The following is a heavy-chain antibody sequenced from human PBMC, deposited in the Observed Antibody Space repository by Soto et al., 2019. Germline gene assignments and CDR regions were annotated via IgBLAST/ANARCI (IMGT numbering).Heavy chain of an antibody. CDR2: IYYSGST. CDR1: GGSISSYY. J-gene: IGHJ3*02. D-gene: IGHD4-17*01. V-gene: IGHV4-59*01. CDR3: ARRYGYAFDI. Sequence: PSETLSLTCTVSGGSISSYYWSWIRQPPGKGLEWIGYIYYSGSTNYNPSLKSRVTISVDTSKNQFSLKLSSVTAADTAVYYCARRYGYAFDIWGQGTMVTVAS.